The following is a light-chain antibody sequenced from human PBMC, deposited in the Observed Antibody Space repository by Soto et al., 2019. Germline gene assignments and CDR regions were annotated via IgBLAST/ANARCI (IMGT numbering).Light chain of an antibody. CDR1: QSVSSSY. CDR3: QQYDSSQWT. Sequence: EIVLTQSPGTLSLSPGERATLSCRASQSVSSSYLAWSQQKPGQAPKFLIYGVSSRATGIPDRFSGSGSGTDFTLTISRLEPEDFAVYYCQQYDSSQWTFGQGTKVEIK. J-gene: IGKJ1*01. CDR2: GVS. V-gene: IGKV3-20*01.